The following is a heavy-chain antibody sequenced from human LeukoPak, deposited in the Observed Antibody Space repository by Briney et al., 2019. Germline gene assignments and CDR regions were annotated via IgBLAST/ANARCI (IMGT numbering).Heavy chain of an antibody. CDR2: ISSSSSYI. J-gene: IGHJ6*02. V-gene: IGHV3-21*01. CDR1: GFTFSSYS. Sequence: PGGSLRLSCAASGFTFSSYSMNWVRQAPGKGLEWVSSISSSSSYIYYADSVKGRFTISRDNAKNSLYLQMNSLRAEDTAVYYCARFADSSGYYYYYGMDVWGQGTTVTVSS. D-gene: IGHD3-22*01. CDR3: ARFADSSGYYYYYGMDV.